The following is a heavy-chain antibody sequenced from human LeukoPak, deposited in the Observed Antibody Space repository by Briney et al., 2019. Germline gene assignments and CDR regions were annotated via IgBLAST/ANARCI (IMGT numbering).Heavy chain of an antibody. J-gene: IGHJ3*02. CDR2: IYTSGST. CDR1: GGSISSGSYY. Sequence: SETLSLTCTVSGGSISSGSYYWRWIRQPAGRGLEWIGRIYTSGSTNYNPSLKRRVTTSVYTSKNQFSLKLSSVTAADTAVYYCARTYYYDSSGYGGAFDIWGQGTMVTVSS. V-gene: IGHV4-61*02. CDR3: ARTYYYDSSGYGGAFDI. D-gene: IGHD3-22*01.